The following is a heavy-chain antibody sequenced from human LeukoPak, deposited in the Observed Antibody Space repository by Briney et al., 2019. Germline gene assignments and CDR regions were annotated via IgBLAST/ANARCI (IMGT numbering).Heavy chain of an antibody. CDR3: AREKRTIFGVVIMKRAFDI. J-gene: IGHJ3*02. Sequence: SETLSLTCTVSGGSISSYYWSWIRQPPGKGLEWIGYIFYSGSTNYNPSLKSRVTISVDTSKNQFSLKLRSVTAADTAVYYCAREKRTIFGVVIMKRAFDIWGQGTMVTVSS. D-gene: IGHD3-3*01. CDR2: IFYSGST. V-gene: IGHV4-59*01. CDR1: GGSISSYY.